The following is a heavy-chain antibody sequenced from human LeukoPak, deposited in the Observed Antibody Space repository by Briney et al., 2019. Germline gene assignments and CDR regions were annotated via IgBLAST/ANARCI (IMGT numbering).Heavy chain of an antibody. D-gene: IGHD6-19*01. CDR2: IYYSGNT. CDR3: ARGAGWYNY. Sequence: SETLSLTCTVSGGSINSDYWSWLRQPPGKGPEWIGYIYYSGNTNYNPSLKSRVTISIDTSKKQFSLKLGSVTAADTAVYYCARGAGWYNYWGQGTLVTVSS. J-gene: IGHJ4*02. CDR1: GGSINSDY. V-gene: IGHV4-59*01.